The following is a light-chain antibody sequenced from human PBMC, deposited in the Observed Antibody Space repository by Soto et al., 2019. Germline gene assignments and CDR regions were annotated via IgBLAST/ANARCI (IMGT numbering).Light chain of an antibody. V-gene: IGKV3-15*01. CDR3: QQYNNWPLT. J-gene: IGKJ4*01. CDR1: QSVRSN. Sequence: EIVITQSPATLSVSPGERATLSCRASQSVRSNLAWYQQKPGHAPRLLIFGASTWATGIPARFRGSGSGTEFTLTISTLQSEDFAVYYCQQYNNWPLTFGGGTKVDIK. CDR2: GAS.